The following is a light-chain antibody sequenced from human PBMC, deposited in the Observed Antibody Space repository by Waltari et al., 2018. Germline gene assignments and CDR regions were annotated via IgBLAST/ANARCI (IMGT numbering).Light chain of an antibody. CDR1: QSIKSW. J-gene: IGKJ1*01. CDR3: QQYDTYPWT. Sequence: DIQLTQSPSTLSTSVGDRVTITCRASQSIKSWVAWYQQKPGKAPKLLIYKASSLESGVPSRFSGSESGTEFTLSISGLQPDDFASYYCQQYDTYPWTFGQGTKVEIK. V-gene: IGKV1-5*03. CDR2: KAS.